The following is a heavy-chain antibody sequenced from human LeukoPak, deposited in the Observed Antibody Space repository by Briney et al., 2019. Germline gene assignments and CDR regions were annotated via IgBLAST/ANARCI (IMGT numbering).Heavy chain of an antibody. J-gene: IGHJ4*02. CDR1: GYSFTSYW. CDR2: IDPSDSYT. CDR3: ARGREYGEFDY. V-gene: IGHV5-10-1*01. D-gene: IGHD2/OR15-2a*01. Sequence: GESLKISCKGSGYSFTSYWISWVRQMPGKGLEWMGRIDPSDSYTNYSPSFQGHVTISADTSISTAYMELGRLRSDDTAVYYCARGREYGEFDYWGQGTLVTVSS.